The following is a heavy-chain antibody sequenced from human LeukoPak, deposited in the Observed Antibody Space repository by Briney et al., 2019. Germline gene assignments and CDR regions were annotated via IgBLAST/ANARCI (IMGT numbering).Heavy chain of an antibody. CDR2: INPTTGGT. J-gene: IGHJ6*02. V-gene: IGHV1-2*02. CDR1: GCTFTDYY. D-gene: IGHD1-26*01. Sequence: GASVKASCKASGCTFTDYYIHWLRQAPGHGLEWMGWINPTTGGTYYTQNFQGRLSMTRDMSITTAYMELNRLISDDTAVYYCASLGATTLSYYGMDVWGQGTTVTVSS. CDR3: ASLGATTLSYYGMDV.